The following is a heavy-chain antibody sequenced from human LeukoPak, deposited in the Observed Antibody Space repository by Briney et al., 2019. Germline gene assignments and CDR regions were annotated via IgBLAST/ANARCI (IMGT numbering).Heavy chain of an antibody. J-gene: IGHJ4*02. D-gene: IGHD2-15*01. CDR1: GFTLSTSP. CDR2: ISSSSGTI. V-gene: IGHV3-48*04. CDR3: ARGPGSGHYFDY. Sequence: PGGSLRLSCAASGFTLSTSPMNWVRQAPGKGPEWVSYISSSSGTIYYADSVKGRFAISRDNAENSLYLQMNSLRAEDTAVYYCARGPGSGHYFDYWGQGTLVTVSS.